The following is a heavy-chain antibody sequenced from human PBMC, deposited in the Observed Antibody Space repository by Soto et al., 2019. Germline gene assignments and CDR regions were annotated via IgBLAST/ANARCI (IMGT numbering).Heavy chain of an antibody. CDR1: GNTFNSYG. D-gene: IGHD2-21*02. J-gene: IGHJ4*02. V-gene: IGHV1-18*01. Sequence: ASVKVSCKASGNTFNSYGISWVRQAPGQGLEWMGWINAYNGNTNYAQNLQGRVTMTTDTSASTAYMELSSLRSEDTAVYYCARSIVVVTALDYWGQGTLVTVSS. CDR2: INAYNGNT. CDR3: ARSIVVVTALDY.